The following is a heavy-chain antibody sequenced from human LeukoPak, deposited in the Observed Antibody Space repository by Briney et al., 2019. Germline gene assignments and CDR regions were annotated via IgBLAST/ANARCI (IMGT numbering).Heavy chain of an antibody. D-gene: IGHD6-13*01. CDR3: ARVDSRTAQFDY. Sequence: GGSLRLSCAVSGFNVSSNYLNWVRQAPGKGPEWVSVIYSGGSTYYADSVKGRFTISRDNSENTLYLQMNSLRAEDTAVYHCARVDSRTAQFDYWGQGTLVTVSS. J-gene: IGHJ4*02. V-gene: IGHV3-66*01. CDR1: GFNVSSNY. CDR2: IYSGGST.